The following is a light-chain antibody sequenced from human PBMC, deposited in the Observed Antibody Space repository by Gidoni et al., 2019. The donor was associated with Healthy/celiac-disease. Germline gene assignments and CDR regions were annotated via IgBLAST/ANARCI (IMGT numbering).Light chain of an antibody. J-gene: IGLJ1*01. CDR2: GNS. CDR3: QSYDSSLSGYV. Sequence: QSVLTQPPSVSGAPGQRVTISCTGSSSNIGAGYDVHWYPQLPGTAPKLLLYGNSNRPSGVPDRFSGSKSGTSASLAITGLQAEDEADYYCQSYDSSLSGYVFGTGTKVTVL. CDR1: SSNIGAGYD. V-gene: IGLV1-40*01.